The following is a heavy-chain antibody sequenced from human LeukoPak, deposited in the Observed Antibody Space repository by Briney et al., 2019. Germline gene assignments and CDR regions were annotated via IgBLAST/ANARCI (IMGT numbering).Heavy chain of an antibody. V-gene: IGHV1-69*13. J-gene: IGHJ1*01. CDR1: GGTFSIYA. Sequence: SVTVSCKASGGTFSIYAISWVRQAPGQGLEWMGGIIPIFGTANYAQKFQGRVTITADESTSTAYMELSSLRSEDTAVYYCASTTYYYDSSGYYYLEYFQHWGQGTLVTVSS. CDR3: ASTTYYYDSSGYYYLEYFQH. CDR2: IIPIFGTA. D-gene: IGHD3-22*01.